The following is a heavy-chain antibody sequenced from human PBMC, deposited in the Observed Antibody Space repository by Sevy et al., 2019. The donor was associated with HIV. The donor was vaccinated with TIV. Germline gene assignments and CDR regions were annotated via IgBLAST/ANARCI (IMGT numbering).Heavy chain of an antibody. Sequence: GGYLRLSCAASGFTFSSYSMNWVRQAPGKGLEWVSSISSSSSYIYYADSVKGRFTISRDNAKNSLYLQMNSLRAEDTAVYYCASLSLSGYYIGMDVWGQGTTVTVSS. CDR3: ASLSLSGYYIGMDV. J-gene: IGHJ6*02. CDR1: GFTFSSYS. V-gene: IGHV3-21*01. D-gene: IGHD3-9*01. CDR2: ISSSSSYI.